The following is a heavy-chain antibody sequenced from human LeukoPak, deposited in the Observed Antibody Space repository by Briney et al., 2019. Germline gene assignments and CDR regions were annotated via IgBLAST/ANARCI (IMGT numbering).Heavy chain of an antibody. CDR3: ARLDAAAGRYLQFFY. J-gene: IGHJ4*02. Sequence: PSETLSLTCTVSGGSISNYYWSWIRQSPEKGLEWIGYIHDSGSTNYNPSLKSRVTISVDASKNQFSLKLSSVTAADTAVYYCARLDAAAGRYLQFFYWGQGTLVTVSS. CDR2: IHDSGST. CDR1: GGSISNYY. V-gene: IGHV4-59*08. D-gene: IGHD5-24*01.